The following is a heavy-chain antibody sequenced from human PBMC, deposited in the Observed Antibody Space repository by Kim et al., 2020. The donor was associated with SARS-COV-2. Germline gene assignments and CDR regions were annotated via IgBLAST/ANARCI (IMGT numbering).Heavy chain of an antibody. CDR3: ARAGDVLLWFGELSYWFDP. Sequence: GGSLRLSCAASGFTFSSYWMHWVRQAPGKGLVWVSRINSDGSSTSYVDSVKGRFTISRDNAKNTLYLQMNSLRAEDTAVYYCARAGDVLLWFGELSYWFDPWGQGTLVTVSS. J-gene: IGHJ5*02. CDR2: INSDGSST. D-gene: IGHD3-10*01. V-gene: IGHV3-74*01. CDR1: GFTFSSYW.